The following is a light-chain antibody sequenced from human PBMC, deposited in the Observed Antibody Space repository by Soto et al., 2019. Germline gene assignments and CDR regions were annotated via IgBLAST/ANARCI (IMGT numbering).Light chain of an antibody. CDR3: QQYGSSGT. CDR2: GAS. Sequence: EIVFTQSPCTLSLCTGERATLSCRASQSVSNNYLAWYQQKPGQAPRLLIYGASNRATGIPDRFSGSGSGTDFTLTISRLEPEDFAVYYCQQYGSSGTFGQGTKVDIK. V-gene: IGKV3-20*01. CDR1: QSVSNNY. J-gene: IGKJ1*01.